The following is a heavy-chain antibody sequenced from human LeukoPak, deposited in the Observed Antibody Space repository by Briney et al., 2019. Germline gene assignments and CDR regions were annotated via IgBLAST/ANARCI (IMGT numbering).Heavy chain of an antibody. CDR1: GDSISSTSYF. V-gene: IGHV4-39*07. J-gene: IGHJ6*03. Sequence: SETLSLTCTVSGDSISSTSYFWGWVRQPPGVGLEWIGTIYYSGSTYYNPSLKSRVTISVDTSKNQFSLKLSSVTAADTAVYYCARLIVGSTLGYFYYYMDVWGKGTPVTVSS. D-gene: IGHD1-26*01. CDR3: ARLIVGSTLGYFYYYMDV. CDR2: IYYSGST.